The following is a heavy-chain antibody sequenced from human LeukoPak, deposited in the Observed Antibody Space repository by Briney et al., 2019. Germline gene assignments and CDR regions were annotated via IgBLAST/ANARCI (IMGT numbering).Heavy chain of an antibody. J-gene: IGHJ4*02. CDR1: GINFRGYW. CDR2: MKQDGSEK. Sequence: GGSLRLSCAVSGINFRGYWMAWVRQAPGKGLEWVANMKQDGSEKYYVDSVTGRFTISRDNAKNLLYLEMNSLRVEDTAVYYCARDLGHTGYDLYDYWGQGTLVTVSS. D-gene: IGHD5-12*01. V-gene: IGHV3-7*01. CDR3: ARDLGHTGYDLYDY.